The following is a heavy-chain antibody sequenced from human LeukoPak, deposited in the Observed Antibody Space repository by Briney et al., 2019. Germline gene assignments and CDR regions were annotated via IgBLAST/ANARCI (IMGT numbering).Heavy chain of an antibody. CDR2: IRQDGSEI. CDR1: GFTFSTYC. Sequence: GGSLRLSCAASGFTFSTYCMSWVRQAPGKGLEWVANIRQDGSEISYVDSVKGRFTISRDNAKSSLFLQMNRLRAEDTAVFYCARDGFVGAADYWGQGTLVTVSS. J-gene: IGHJ4*02. D-gene: IGHD6-13*01. V-gene: IGHV3-7*01. CDR3: ARDGFVGAADY.